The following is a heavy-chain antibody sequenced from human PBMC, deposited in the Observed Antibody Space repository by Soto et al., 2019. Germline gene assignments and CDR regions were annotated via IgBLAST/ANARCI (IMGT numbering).Heavy chain of an antibody. CDR3: ARDPVAGTYFDY. Sequence: QVQLVKSGAAVKQPGASVKVSCKASGYTLTSYGISWVRQAPGQGLEWMGWINAYNGNTNYAQKLQGRVTMTTDTSTSTAYMELRSLRSDDTAVFYCARDPVAGTYFDYWGQGTLVTVSS. J-gene: IGHJ4*02. CDR2: INAYNGNT. V-gene: IGHV1-18*01. CDR1: GYTLTSYG. D-gene: IGHD6-19*01.